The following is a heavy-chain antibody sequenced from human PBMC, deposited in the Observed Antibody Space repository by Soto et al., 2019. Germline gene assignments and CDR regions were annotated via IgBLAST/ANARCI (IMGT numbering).Heavy chain of an antibody. Sequence: PGGSLRLSCAASGFTFSSYAMSWVRQAPGQGLEWVSAISGSGGSTYYADSVKGRFTISRDNSKNTLYLQMNSLRAEDTAVYYCAKVGGYDFWSGYSIYYFDYWGQGTLVTVSS. D-gene: IGHD3-3*01. CDR2: ISGSGGST. CDR1: GFTFSSYA. CDR3: AKVGGYDFWSGYSIYYFDY. J-gene: IGHJ4*02. V-gene: IGHV3-23*01.